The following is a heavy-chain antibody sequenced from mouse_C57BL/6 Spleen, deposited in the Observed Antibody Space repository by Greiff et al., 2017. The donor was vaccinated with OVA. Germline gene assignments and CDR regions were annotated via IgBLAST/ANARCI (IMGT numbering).Heavy chain of an antibody. D-gene: IGHD3-2*02. J-gene: IGHJ3*01. Sequence: QVQLQQPGPELVKPGASVKLSCKASGYTFTSYWMHWVKQRPGQGLEWIGNINPSNGGTTYNEKFKSKATLTVDKSSSTAYMQLSSLTSEDSAVYYCARSDSSGSAWFAYWGQGTLVTVSA. CDR3: ARSDSSGSAWFAY. CDR1: GYTFTSYW. V-gene: IGHV1-53*01. CDR2: INPSNGGT.